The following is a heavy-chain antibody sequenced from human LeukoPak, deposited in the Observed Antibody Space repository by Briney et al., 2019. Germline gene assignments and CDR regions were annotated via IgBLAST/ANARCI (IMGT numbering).Heavy chain of an antibody. D-gene: IGHD2-21*02. Sequence: GESLQISCKGSGYIFTSYWIGWARQQPGKGLERMGTIYPGDSDTRYSPSFQGQVTISADKSISTAYLQWSSLKASDTAMYYCANAYCGGDCYSAGYFQHWGQGTLVTVSS. CDR1: GYIFTSYW. V-gene: IGHV5-51*01. J-gene: IGHJ1*01. CDR3: ANAYCGGDCYSAGYFQH. CDR2: IYPGDSDT.